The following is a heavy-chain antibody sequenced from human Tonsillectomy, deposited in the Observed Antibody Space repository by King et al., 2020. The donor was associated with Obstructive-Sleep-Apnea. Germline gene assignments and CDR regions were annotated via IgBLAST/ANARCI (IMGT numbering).Heavy chain of an antibody. V-gene: IGHV3-9*01. J-gene: IGHJ4*02. CDR1: GFTFDDYA. CDR2: ISWNSGSI. Sequence: DVQLVESGGGLVQPGRSLRLSCAASGFTFDDYAMHWVRQAPGKGLAWVSGISWNSGSIGYADSVKGRFTISRDNAKNSLYLQMNSLRAEDTAWYYCAKSPTYYDILTGYTTRDYFDYWGQGTLVTVSS. CDR3: AKSPTYYDILTGYTTRDYFDY. D-gene: IGHD3-9*01.